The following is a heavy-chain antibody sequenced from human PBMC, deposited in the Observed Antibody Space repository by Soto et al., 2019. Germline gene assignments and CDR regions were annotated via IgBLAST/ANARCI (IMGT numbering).Heavy chain of an antibody. V-gene: IGHV4-34*01. CDR3: ATVGTTVTTKGLEWFDP. CDR2: INHSGST. J-gene: IGHJ5*02. Sequence: QVQLQQWGAGLLKPSETLSLTCAVYGGSFSGYYWSWIRQPPGKGLEWIGEINHSGSTNYNPSLKSRVTISVDTSKNQFSLKLSSVTAADTAVYYCATVGTTVTTKGLEWFDPWGQGTLVTVSS. CDR1: GGSFSGYY. D-gene: IGHD4-17*01.